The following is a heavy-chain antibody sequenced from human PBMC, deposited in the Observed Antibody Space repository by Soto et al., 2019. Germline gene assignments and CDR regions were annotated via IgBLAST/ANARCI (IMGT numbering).Heavy chain of an antibody. CDR1: GYTFNSYA. V-gene: IGHV1-3*01. Sequence: VKVFCKDSGYTFNSYAMHWVRQAPGQRLEWMGWINAGNGNTKYSQKFQGRVTITRDTSASTAYMELSSLRSEDTAVYYCARDLGGWPDYWGQGTLVTVSS. CDR3: ARDLGGWPDY. J-gene: IGHJ4*02. CDR2: INAGNGNT. D-gene: IGHD2-15*01.